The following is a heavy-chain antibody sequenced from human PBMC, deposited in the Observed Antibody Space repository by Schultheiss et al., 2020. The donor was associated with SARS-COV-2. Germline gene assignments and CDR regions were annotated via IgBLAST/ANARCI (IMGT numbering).Heavy chain of an antibody. D-gene: IGHD2-2*01. Sequence: SETLSLTCAVSGGSISSGGYSWSWIRQPPGKGLEWIGYIYHSGSTYYNPSLKSRVTISVDTSKNQFSLKLSSVTAADTATYYCARTVVVPGGYFMDVWGQGTTVTVSS. V-gene: IGHV4-30-2*01. CDR2: IYHSGST. CDR3: ARTVVVPGGYFMDV. J-gene: IGHJ6*03. CDR1: GGSISSGGYS.